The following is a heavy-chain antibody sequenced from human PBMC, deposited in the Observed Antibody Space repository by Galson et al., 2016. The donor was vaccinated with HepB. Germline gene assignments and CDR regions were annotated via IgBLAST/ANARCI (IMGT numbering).Heavy chain of an antibody. D-gene: IGHD1-7*01. CDR2: ISSSSIYT. V-gene: IGHV3-11*06. Sequence: SLRLSCAASGFTFSDFYMTWICQAPGKGLEWISYISSSSIYTNYAASVKGRFTISRDNAKNSLFLQMNSLIAEDTAVYYCVRALLNSNPGWFDSWGQGTLVTVSS. CDR3: VRALLNSNPGWFDS. J-gene: IGHJ5*01. CDR1: GFTFSDFY.